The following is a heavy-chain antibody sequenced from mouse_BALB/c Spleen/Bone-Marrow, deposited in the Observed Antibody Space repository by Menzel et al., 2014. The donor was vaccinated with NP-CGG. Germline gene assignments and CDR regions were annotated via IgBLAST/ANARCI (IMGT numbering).Heavy chain of an antibody. CDR3: SSYAMDY. Sequence: EVMLVESGAELVKPGASVKLSCTASGFNIKDTYMHWVKQRPEQGLEWIGRIDPANGNTKYDPKFQGKATITADTSSNTADLQLRSLTSEDSSFYNCSSYAMDYWGQGTSVTVSS. J-gene: IGHJ4*01. CDR2: IDPANGNT. CDR1: GFNIKDTY. V-gene: IGHV14-3*02.